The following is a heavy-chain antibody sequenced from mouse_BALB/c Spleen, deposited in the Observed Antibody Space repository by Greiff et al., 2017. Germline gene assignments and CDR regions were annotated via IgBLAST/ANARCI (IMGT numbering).Heavy chain of an antibody. CDR3: ARGNYGNYFDY. V-gene: IGHV5-4*02. Sequence: DVKLVESGGGLVKPGGSLKLSCAASGFTFSDYYMYWVRQTPEKRLEWVATISDGGSYTYYPDSVKGRFTISRDNAKNNLYLQMSSLKSEDTAMYYCARGNYGNYFDYWGQGTTLTVSS. J-gene: IGHJ2*01. D-gene: IGHD1-1*01. CDR1: GFTFSDYY. CDR2: ISDGGSYT.